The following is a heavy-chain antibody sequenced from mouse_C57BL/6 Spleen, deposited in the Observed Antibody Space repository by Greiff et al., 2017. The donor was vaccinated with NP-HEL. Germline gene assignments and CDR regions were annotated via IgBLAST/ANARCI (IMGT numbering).Heavy chain of an antibody. CDR3: AITYYYGAWFAY. J-gene: IGHJ3*01. D-gene: IGHD1-1*01. V-gene: IGHV3-1*01. Sequence: EVQLVESGPGMVKPSQSLSLTCTVTGYSITSGYDWHWIRHFPGNKLEWMGYISYSGSTNYNPSLKSRISITHDTSKNHFFLKLNSVTTEDTATYYCAITYYYGAWFAYWGQGTLVTVSA. CDR1: GYSITSGYD. CDR2: ISYSGST.